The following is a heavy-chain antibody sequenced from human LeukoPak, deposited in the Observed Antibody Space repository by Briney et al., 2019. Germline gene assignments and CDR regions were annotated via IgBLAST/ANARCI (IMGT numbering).Heavy chain of an antibody. CDR2: ISSSSSTI. CDR1: GFTFSSYG. V-gene: IGHV3-48*04. D-gene: IGHD1-26*01. Sequence: GGSLRLSCAASGFTFSSYGMTWVRQAPGKGLEWVSYISSSSSTIYYADSVKGRFTISRDNARNSLYLQMNNVRVDDTAVYYCVRDYRGGWNDYWGQGTQVTVSS. J-gene: IGHJ4*02. CDR3: VRDYRGGWNDY.